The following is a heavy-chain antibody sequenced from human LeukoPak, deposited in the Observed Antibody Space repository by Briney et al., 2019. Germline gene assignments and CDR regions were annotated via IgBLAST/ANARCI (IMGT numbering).Heavy chain of an antibody. CDR2: ISGSGGST. CDR1: GFTFSSYA. CDR3: AKSIAARPYYYGMDA. V-gene: IGHV3-23*01. D-gene: IGHD6-6*01. Sequence: SGGSLRLSCAASGFTFSSYAMSWVRQAPGKGLEWVSAISGSGGSTYYADSVKGRFTISRDNSKNTLYLQMNSLRAEDTAVYYCAKSIAARPYYYGMDAWGQGTTVTVSS. J-gene: IGHJ6*02.